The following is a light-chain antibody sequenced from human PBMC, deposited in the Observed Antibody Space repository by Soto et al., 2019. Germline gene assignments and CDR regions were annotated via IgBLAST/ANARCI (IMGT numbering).Light chain of an antibody. CDR1: QSVYSSS. Sequence: EIVLTQSPGTLSLSPGERATLSCRASQSVYSSSLAWYQQKPGQAPRLLIYGVSIRATGIPDRFSGSGSGTDFTLTISRLEPEDFSVYYCQQYGSSPSTFGQGTKVEIK. V-gene: IGKV3-20*01. CDR3: QQYGSSPST. CDR2: GVS. J-gene: IGKJ2*01.